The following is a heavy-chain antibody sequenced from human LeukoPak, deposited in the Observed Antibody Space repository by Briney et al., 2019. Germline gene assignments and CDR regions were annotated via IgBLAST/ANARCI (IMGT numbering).Heavy chain of an antibody. V-gene: IGHV3-23*01. CDR1: GFTFSSYA. CDR2: ISGSGGST. CDR3: AKDSDGYSSSLGYFDY. D-gene: IGHD6-13*01. J-gene: IGHJ4*02. Sequence: GGSLRLSCAASGFTFSSYAMSWVRQAPGKGLEWVSAISGSGGSTYYADSVKGRFTISRDSSKNTLYLQMNSLRAEDTAVYYCAKDSDGYSSSLGYFDYWGQGTLVTVSS.